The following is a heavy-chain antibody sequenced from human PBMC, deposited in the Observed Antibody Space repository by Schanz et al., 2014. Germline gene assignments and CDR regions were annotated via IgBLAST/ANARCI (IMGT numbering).Heavy chain of an antibody. J-gene: IGHJ4*02. Sequence: VQLEQSGAEVKKPGSSVKVSCKASGGTFSSFGINWVRQAPGQGLEWMGWMNPDSGNTNYAQKLQGRVTMTTDTSTSTAYMELRSLRSDDTAVYYCARGGYSSGWYDRDIAHFDYWGQGTLVTVSS. CDR3: ARGGYSSGWYDRDIAHFDY. D-gene: IGHD6-19*01. CDR1: GGTFSSFG. V-gene: IGHV1-18*01. CDR2: MNPDSGNT.